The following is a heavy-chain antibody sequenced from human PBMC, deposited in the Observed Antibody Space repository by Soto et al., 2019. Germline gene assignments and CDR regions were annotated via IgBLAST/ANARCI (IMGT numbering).Heavy chain of an antibody. D-gene: IGHD6-19*01. J-gene: IGHJ4*02. Sequence: QVQLVESGGGVVQPGRSLRLSCAASGFTFSGYGMHWVRQAPGKGLEWVAVIWYDGSNVNYADSVKGRFTISRDNSKTTLYLQMNSLRAEDTAVYYCTRRYSDGWDSDYWGQGTLVTVSS. CDR1: GFTFSGYG. CDR2: IWYDGSNV. V-gene: IGHV3-33*01. CDR3: TRRYSDGWDSDY.